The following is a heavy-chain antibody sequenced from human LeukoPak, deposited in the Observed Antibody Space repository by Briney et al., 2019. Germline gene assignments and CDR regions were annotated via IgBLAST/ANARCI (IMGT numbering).Heavy chain of an antibody. V-gene: IGHV4-30-2*01. Sequence: PSQTLSLTCAVSGGSISSGGYSWSWIRQPPGKGLEWIGYIYHSGSTYYNPSLKSRVTISVDRSKNQFSLKLSSVTAADTAVYYCARGAQIADYYYGMDVWGQGTTVTVSS. D-gene: IGHD3-22*01. J-gene: IGHJ6*02. CDR3: ARGAQIADYYYGMDV. CDR2: IYHSGST. CDR1: GGSISSGGYS.